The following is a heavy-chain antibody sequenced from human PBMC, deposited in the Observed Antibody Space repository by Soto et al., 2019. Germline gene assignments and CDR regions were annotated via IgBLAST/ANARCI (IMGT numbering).Heavy chain of an antibody. CDR1: GGSISSGGYY. Sequence: SETLSLTCTVSGGSISSGGYYWSWIRQHPGKGLEWIGYIYYSGSTYYNPSLKSRVTISVDTSKNQFSLKLSSVTAADTAVYYCARDSTLELRSQHWGQGTLVTVSS. CDR3: ARDSTLELRSQH. J-gene: IGHJ1*01. V-gene: IGHV4-31*03. D-gene: IGHD1-7*01. CDR2: IYYSGST.